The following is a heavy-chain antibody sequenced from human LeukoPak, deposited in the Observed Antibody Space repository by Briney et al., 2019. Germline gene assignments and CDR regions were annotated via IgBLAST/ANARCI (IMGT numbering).Heavy chain of an antibody. CDR1: GYTFTSYD. Sequence: ASVKVSCKASGYTFTSYDINWVRQATGQGLEWMGWMNPNSGNTAYAQKFQGRVTMTRNTSISTAYMELSSLRSEDTAVYYCARAFSYDYVWGSYRSHEHLPDYWGQGTLVTVSS. CDR3: ARAFSYDYVWGSYRSHEHLPDY. J-gene: IGHJ4*02. V-gene: IGHV1-8*01. CDR2: MNPNSGNT. D-gene: IGHD3-16*02.